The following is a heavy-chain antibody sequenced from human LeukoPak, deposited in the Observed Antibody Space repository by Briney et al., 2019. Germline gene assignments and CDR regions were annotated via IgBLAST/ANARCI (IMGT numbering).Heavy chain of an antibody. Sequence: GGSLRLSCAASGFTFSNAWMSWVRQARGKGLEWVGRIKSKTDGGTTDYAAPVKGRFTISRDDSKNTLYLQMNSLKTEDTAVYYCTADQYYDFWSGYYGNIKFDYWGEGTQVTVSS. D-gene: IGHD3-3*01. J-gene: IGHJ4*02. CDR1: GFTFSNAW. V-gene: IGHV3-15*01. CDR3: TADQYYDFWSGYYGNIKFDY. CDR2: IKSKTDGGTT.